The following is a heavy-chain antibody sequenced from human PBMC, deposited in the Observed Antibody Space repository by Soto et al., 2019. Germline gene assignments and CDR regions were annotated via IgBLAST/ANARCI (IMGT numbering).Heavy chain of an antibody. V-gene: IGHV2-5*02. CDR2: IYGDDDK. D-gene: IGHD6-13*01. CDR1: GFSLTPSAGA. J-gene: IGHJ5*02. CDR3: AHRPCGSSLLDP. Sequence: QITLKESGPTLVKPTQTLTLTCTFSGFSLTPSAGAVGWVRQPSGKALEWLALIYGDDDKRYNPSLKSRLTIQKDTSKNQVFLTLTTVNPLDTGTYYCAHRPCGSSLLDPWGQGTLGTVSS.